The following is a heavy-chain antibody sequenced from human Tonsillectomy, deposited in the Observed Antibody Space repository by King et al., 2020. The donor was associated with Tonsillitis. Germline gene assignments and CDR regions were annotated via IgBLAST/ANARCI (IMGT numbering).Heavy chain of an antibody. Sequence: VQLVESGGDLVKPGGSLRLSCVASGFTFSNAWMNWVRQAPGKGLEWVGRIKTKTDGGTTDYAAPVKGRFTISRDDSKNTLYLQMNSLKTEDTAVYYCTTGLYGSGSQGYWGQGTLVTVSS. J-gene: IGHJ4*02. V-gene: IGHV3-15*01. D-gene: IGHD3-10*01. CDR2: IKTKTDGGTT. CDR3: TTGLYGSGSQGY. CDR1: GFTFSNAW.